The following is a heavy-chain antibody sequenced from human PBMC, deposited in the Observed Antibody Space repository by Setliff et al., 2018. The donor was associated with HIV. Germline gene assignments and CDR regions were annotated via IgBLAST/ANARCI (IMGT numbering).Heavy chain of an antibody. CDR2: IIPIFPTT. D-gene: IGHD2-21*02. CDR3: AREYCGGDCYSFTYHYYYMDV. V-gene: IGHV1-69*05. Sequence: SVKVSCKASGGTFSSHAISWVRQAPGQGLEWMGRIIPIFPTTNYAQKFQGRVTITTDESTSTAYMELSSLRSEDTAVYYCAREYCGGDCYSFTYHYYYMDVWGKGTTVTVSS. CDR1: GGTFSSHA. J-gene: IGHJ6*03.